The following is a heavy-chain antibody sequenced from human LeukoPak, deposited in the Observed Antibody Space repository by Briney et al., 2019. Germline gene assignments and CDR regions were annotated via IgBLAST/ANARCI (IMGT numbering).Heavy chain of an antibody. CDR3: GRGRGYCSSSSCYDFDY. CDR1: GYIFTNYW. Sequence: GESLKISCTGSGYIFTNYWIAWVRQMPGKGLEWMGIIYPGDSETTYSPSFQGQVTISADKSITTTNLQWSSLKASDTAMYYCGRGRGYCSSSSCYDFDYWGQGTLVTAPS. CDR2: IYPGDSET. D-gene: IGHD2-2*01. V-gene: IGHV5-51*01. J-gene: IGHJ4*02.